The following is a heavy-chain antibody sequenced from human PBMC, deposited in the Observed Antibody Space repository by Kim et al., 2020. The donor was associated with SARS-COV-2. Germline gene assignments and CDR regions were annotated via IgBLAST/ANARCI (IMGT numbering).Heavy chain of an antibody. CDR1: GFTLNRYA. J-gene: IGHJ4*02. Sequence: GGSLRLSCAASGFTLNRYAMTWVRQAPGKGLEWVSVISDSGGTTYYTDSVKGRFIISRDNSKNTLYLQMNSLRADDTAVYYCAKALGTGWYIWDFWGQGTLVTVSS. CDR2: ISDSGGTT. CDR3: AKALGTGWYIWDF. D-gene: IGHD6-19*01. V-gene: IGHV3-23*01.